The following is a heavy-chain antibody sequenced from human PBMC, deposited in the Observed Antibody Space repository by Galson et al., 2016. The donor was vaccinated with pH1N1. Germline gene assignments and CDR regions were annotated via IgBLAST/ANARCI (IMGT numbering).Heavy chain of an antibody. CDR3: ANVDWNYPGGV. J-gene: IGHJ6*02. CDR1: GFTLSRYP. D-gene: IGHD1-7*01. V-gene: IGHV3-23*05. Sequence: SLRLSCAASGFTLSRYPISWVRQAPGKGLEWVSALHNGNTYNAESVKGRFTISRANSKNTLYLHMNTLRVEDTAVYYCANVDWNYPGGVWGQGTTVTVSS. CDR2: LHNGNT.